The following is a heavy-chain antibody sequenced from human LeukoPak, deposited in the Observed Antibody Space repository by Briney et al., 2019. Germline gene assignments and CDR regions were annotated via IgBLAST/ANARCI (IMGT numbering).Heavy chain of an antibody. Sequence: QPGGSLRLSCAASGFTFDDYAMHWVRQAPGKGLEWVSLISGDGGSTYYVDSVKGRFTISRDNSKNSLYLQMNSLRTEDTALYYCAKDQFRTYYYDSSGENWFDPWGQGTLVTVSS. D-gene: IGHD3-22*01. CDR3: AKDQFRTYYYDSSGENWFDP. CDR1: GFTFDDYA. V-gene: IGHV3-43*02. J-gene: IGHJ5*02. CDR2: ISGDGGST.